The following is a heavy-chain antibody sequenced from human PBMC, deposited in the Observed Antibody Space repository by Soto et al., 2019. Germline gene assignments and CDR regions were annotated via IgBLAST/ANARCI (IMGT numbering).Heavy chain of an antibody. V-gene: IGHV1-2*02. CDR1: GYTFTGYY. J-gene: IGHJ4*02. Sequence: PSVKVSCKASGYTFTGYYMHWVRQAPGQGLEWMGWINPNSGGTNYAQKFQGRVTMTRDTSISTAYMELSRLRSDDTAVYYCARDSPWGSSWLTYFDYWGQGTLVTVSS. CDR2: INPNSGGT. D-gene: IGHD6-13*01. CDR3: ARDSPWGSSWLTYFDY.